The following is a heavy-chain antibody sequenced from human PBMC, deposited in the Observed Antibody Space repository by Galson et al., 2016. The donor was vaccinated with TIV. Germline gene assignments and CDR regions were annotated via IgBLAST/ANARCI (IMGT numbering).Heavy chain of an antibody. CDR3: ARCGQWSTYYFDY. CDR2: ISYTGET. D-gene: IGHD2-15*01. J-gene: IGHJ4*02. Sequence: SLTCTVSGGSVSSNLYYWGWIRQPPGKGLEWIAIISYTGETYYNPSLESRISISIDTSKNQFSLKLMSVTAADTAVYYFARCGQWSTYYFDYWGQGTLVTVSS. CDR1: GGSVSSNLYY. V-gene: IGHV4-39*01.